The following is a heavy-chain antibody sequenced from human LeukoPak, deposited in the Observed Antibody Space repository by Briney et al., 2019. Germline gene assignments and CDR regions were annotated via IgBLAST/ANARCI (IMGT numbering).Heavy chain of an antibody. CDR2: ISGSGGST. Sequence: GGSLRLSCAASGFTFSSYAMSWVRQAPGKGLEWVAAISGSGGSTYYADSVKGRFTISRDNSKNTLYLQMNSLGAEDTAVYYCAKTSGAFYYYYGMDVWGQGTTVTVSS. J-gene: IGHJ6*02. V-gene: IGHV3-23*01. D-gene: IGHD3-3*02. CDR3: AKTSGAFYYYYGMDV. CDR1: GFTFSSYA.